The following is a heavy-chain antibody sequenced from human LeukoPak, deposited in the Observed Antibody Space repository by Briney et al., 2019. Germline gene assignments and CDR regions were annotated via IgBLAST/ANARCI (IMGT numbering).Heavy chain of an antibody. CDR1: GFTFSSYS. J-gene: IGHJ3*02. D-gene: IGHD6-13*01. CDR2: ISSSSSTI. CDR3: ATSLGSWYVRGAFDI. Sequence: GGSLRLSCAASGFTFSSYSMNWVRQAPGRGLGWVSYISSSSSTIYYADSVKGRFTISRDNAKNSLYLRMNSLRAEDTAVYYCATSLGSWYVRGAFDIWGQGTMVTVSS. V-gene: IGHV3-48*01.